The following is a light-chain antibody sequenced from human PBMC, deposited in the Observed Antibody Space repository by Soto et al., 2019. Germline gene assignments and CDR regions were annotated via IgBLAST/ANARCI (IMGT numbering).Light chain of an antibody. V-gene: IGKV1-5*03. CDR2: KAS. Sequence: IHMTQSPSTLSGSVVDRVTITCRASQTISSWLAWYQQKPGKAPKLLIYKASTLKSGVPSRLSGSGSGTEFTLTISSLQPDDFATYYCQHYNSYPEAFGHGTKVDIK. CDR1: QTISSW. CDR3: QHYNSYPEA. J-gene: IGKJ1*01.